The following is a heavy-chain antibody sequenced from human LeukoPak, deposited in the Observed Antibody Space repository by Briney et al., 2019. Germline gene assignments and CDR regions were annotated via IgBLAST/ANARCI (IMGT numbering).Heavy chain of an antibody. D-gene: IGHD2-8*01. CDR3: ARIMDTAWGMDV. J-gene: IGHJ6*02. CDR1: GASISNYY. V-gene: IGHV4-59*01. Sequence: SETLSLTCSVSGASISNYYWSWIRQPPGQVLEWIGYVYHSGGTNYNPSLKSRVTISIDTSKKHFSLKLTSVTAADTAVYYCARIMDTAWGMDVWGQGTTVAVAS. CDR2: VYHSGGT.